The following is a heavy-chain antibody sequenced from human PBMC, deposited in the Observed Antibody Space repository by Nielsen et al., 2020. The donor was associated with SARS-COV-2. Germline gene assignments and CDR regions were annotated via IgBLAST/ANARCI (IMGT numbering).Heavy chain of an antibody. D-gene: IGHD3-22*01. CDR1: GFTFDDYG. V-gene: IGHV3-20*04. J-gene: IGHJ4*02. Sequence: GRSLRLSCAASGFTFDDYGMAWVRQAPGKGLEWVSGTNWIGGNTGYADSVKGRFTVSRDNAKSSLYLQMNNLRAEDTALYYCARGGYYDGSGLDYWGQGTLVTVSS. CDR3: ARGGYYDGSGLDY. CDR2: TNWIGGNT.